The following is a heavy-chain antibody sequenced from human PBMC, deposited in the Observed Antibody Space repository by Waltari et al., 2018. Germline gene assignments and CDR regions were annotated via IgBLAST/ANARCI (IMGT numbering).Heavy chain of an antibody. Sequence: EVQLVESGGGLVQPGGSLRLFCAESGFTFRNHERNWVRQAPGKGLVGVAYISMCASIIYYADSVNVRFTISRANAKNSVYPQMSSLRAADTAIYYCARGEGGANEYWGQGTLVTVSA. CDR2: ISMCASII. CDR3: ARGEGGANEY. V-gene: IGHV3-48*03. CDR1: GFTFRNHE. D-gene: IGHD1-26*01. J-gene: IGHJ4*02.